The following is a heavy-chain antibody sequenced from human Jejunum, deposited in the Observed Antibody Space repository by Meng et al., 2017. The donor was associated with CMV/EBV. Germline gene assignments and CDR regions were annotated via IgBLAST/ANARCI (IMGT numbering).Heavy chain of an antibody. J-gene: IGHJ3*01. CDR1: GSFSGYH. V-gene: IGHV4-34*01. Sequence: GSFSGYHWTWIRQTPGKGLEWFGEITHSGTTNYNPSLKSRVTLSVDTSKKHFSLKLTSVTAADTGVYYCARGRTFFYGSGDNAFDLWGQGTMVTVSS. CDR3: ARGRTFFYGSGDNAFDL. D-gene: IGHD3-10*01. CDR2: ITHSGTT.